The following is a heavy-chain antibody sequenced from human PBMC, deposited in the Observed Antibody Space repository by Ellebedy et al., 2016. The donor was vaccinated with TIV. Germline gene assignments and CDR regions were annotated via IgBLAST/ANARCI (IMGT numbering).Heavy chain of an antibody. V-gene: IGHV5-10-1*01. CDR2: IDPSDSYN. CDR1: GYSFTSYW. D-gene: IGHD1-26*01. CDR3: AKEGSGSYDYFDY. J-gene: IGHJ4*02. Sequence: GESLKISCKGSGYSFTSYWISWVRQMPGKGLEWMGRIDPSDSYNNYSPSFQGHVTISADKSISTAYLQWSSLKASDTAMYYCAKEGSGSYDYFDYWGQGTLVTVSS.